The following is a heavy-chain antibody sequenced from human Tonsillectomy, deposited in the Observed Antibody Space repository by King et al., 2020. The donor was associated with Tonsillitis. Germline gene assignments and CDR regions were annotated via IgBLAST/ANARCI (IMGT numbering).Heavy chain of an antibody. CDR2: IYYSGST. CDR1: GGSISSYY. CDR3: ARGSDSSGYYYVGVWYFDL. V-gene: IGHV4-59*01. J-gene: IGHJ2*01. Sequence: QLQESGPGLVKPSETLSLTCTVSGGSISSYYWSWIRQPPGKGLEWIGYIYYSGSTNYNPSLKSRVTISVDPSKNQFSLKLSSVTAADTAVYYCARGSDSSGYYYVGVWYFDLWGRGTLVTVSS. D-gene: IGHD3-22*01.